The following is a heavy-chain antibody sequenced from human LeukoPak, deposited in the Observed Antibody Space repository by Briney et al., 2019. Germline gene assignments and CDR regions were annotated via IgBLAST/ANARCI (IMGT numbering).Heavy chain of an antibody. V-gene: IGHV4-61*01. CDR2: IHHTGST. Sequence: SETLSVTCSVSGGSVSSGNYYWSWIRQPPGKGLECIGYIHHTGSTYYNPSLKSRVTISVDRSKNQFSLKLSSVTAADTAMYFCARTPTYCGGDCYYFDPWGQGTLVTVSS. CDR3: ARTPTYCGGDCYYFDP. D-gene: IGHD2-21*02. J-gene: IGHJ5*02. CDR1: GGSVSSGNYY.